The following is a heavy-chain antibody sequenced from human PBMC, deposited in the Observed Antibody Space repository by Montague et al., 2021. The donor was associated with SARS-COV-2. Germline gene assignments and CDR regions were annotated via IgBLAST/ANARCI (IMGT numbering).Heavy chain of an antibody. V-gene: IGHV4-59*01. J-gene: IGHJ5*02. CDR3: ASEDRWNWFDP. D-gene: IGHD5-24*01. CDR1: GGSISSDY. CDR2: IYYRGTT. Sequence: SETLSLTCSVSGGSISSDYWSWIRQSPAQGLEWIGFIYYRGTTNSNPTPNRRVTFSVATSKNKSSLNLIAVTAADTAAAFCASEDRWNWFDPWGQGVLVTVSS.